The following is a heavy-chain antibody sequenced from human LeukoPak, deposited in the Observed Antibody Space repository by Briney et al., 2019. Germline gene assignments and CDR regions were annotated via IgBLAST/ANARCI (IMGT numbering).Heavy chain of an antibody. CDR2: INPNTGGT. CDR3: ARPSLGSGATPSNY. J-gene: IGHJ4*02. Sequence: GASVKVPCKATGYTFTGYYIHWVRQAPGQGLEWMGWINPNTGGTIYAQKFQGRVTMTRDTSISTAYMDLTRLTSDDTAVYYCARPSLGSGATPSNYWGQGTLVTVSS. CDR1: GYTFTGYY. D-gene: IGHD2-15*01. V-gene: IGHV1-2*02.